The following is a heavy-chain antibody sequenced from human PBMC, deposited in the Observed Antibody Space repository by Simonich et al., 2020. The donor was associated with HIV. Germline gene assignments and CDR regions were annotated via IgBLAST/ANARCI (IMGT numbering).Heavy chain of an antibody. D-gene: IGHD6-19*01. CDR2: IKQDGSEK. J-gene: IGHJ6*02. CDR3: ARDKRQWLVSYYYYGMDV. CDR1: GFTFSSYW. V-gene: IGHV3-7*01. Sequence: EVQLVESGGGLVQPGGSLRLSCAASGFTFSSYWMNGVRQAPGKGLEWVANIKQDGSEKYYVDSVKGRFTISRDNAKNSLYLQMNSLRAEDTAVYYCARDKRQWLVSYYYYGMDVWGQGTTVTVSS.